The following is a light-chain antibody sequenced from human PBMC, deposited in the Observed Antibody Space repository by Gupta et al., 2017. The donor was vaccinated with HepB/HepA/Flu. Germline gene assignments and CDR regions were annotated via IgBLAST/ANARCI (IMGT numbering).Light chain of an antibody. J-gene: IGKJ5*01. CDR3: QHYNNRPPT. V-gene: IGKV3-15*01. CDR2: GAS. Sequence: EIMMTQFPATLSVSPGERATLSCRASQSVSSNLAGYQQKPGQAPRLLIYGASTRATGIPARCSASGSGTDVIPTTSSLQSEDFAIYSCQHYNNRPPTFGQGTRLEIK. CDR1: QSVSSN.